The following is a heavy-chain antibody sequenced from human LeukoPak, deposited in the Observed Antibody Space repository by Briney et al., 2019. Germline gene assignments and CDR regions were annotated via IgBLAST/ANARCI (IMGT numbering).Heavy chain of an antibody. V-gene: IGHV3-23*01. CDR2: ISGSGGST. CDR1: GFTFSSYA. J-gene: IGHJ3*02. CDR3: ARDREYSSDDGILHDAFDI. Sequence: GGSLRLSCAASGFTFSSYAMSWDRQAPGKGLEWVSAISGSGGSTYYADSVKGRFTISRDNSKNTLYLQMNRLRAEDTAVYYCARDREYSSDDGILHDAFDIWGQGTMVTVSS. D-gene: IGHD6-19*01.